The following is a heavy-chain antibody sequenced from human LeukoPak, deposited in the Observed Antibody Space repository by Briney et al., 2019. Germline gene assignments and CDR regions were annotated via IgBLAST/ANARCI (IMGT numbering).Heavy chain of an antibody. CDR3: ARGKALMDV. CDR2: ISYDGSNK. V-gene: IGHV3-30-3*01. Sequence: GSLRLSCAASGFTFSSYAMHWVRQAPGKGLEWVAVISYDGSNKYYADSVKGRFTISRDNSKNTLYLQMNSLRAEDTAVYYCARGKALMDVWGKGTTVTVSS. CDR1: GFTFSSYA. J-gene: IGHJ6*03.